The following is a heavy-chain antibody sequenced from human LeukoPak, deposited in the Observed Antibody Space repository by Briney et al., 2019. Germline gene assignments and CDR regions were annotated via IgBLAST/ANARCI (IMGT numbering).Heavy chain of an antibody. J-gene: IGHJ4*02. CDR2: ISGTGGST. CDR3: AKVGLTVTTILDYFDY. CDR1: GFTFSTYA. V-gene: IGHV3-23*01. D-gene: IGHD4-11*01. Sequence: GGSLRLSCAASGFTFSTYAMTWVRQAPGKGLEWVSLISGTGGSTYYADSVKGRFTISRDNSKNTLYLQMNSLRAEDTAVYYCAKVGLTVTTILDYFDYWGQGTLVTVSS.